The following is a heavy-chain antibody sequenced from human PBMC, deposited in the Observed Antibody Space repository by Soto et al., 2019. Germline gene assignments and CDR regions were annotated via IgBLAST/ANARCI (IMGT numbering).Heavy chain of an antibody. Sequence: EVQLVESGGGLVKPGGSLRLSCAASGFTFSSYSMNWVRQAPGKGLEWVSSISSSSSYIYYADSVKGRFTISRDNAKNSLYLQMNSLRAEDTALYYCARDLDIVVVPAAIWADYWGQGTLVTVSS. V-gene: IGHV3-21*01. J-gene: IGHJ4*02. D-gene: IGHD2-2*01. CDR1: GFTFSSYS. CDR3: ARDLDIVVVPAAIWADY. CDR2: ISSSSSYI.